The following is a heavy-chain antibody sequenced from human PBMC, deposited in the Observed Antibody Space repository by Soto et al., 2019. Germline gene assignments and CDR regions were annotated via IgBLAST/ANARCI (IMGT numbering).Heavy chain of an antibody. Sequence: QLQLQESGPGLVKPSETLSLTCTVSGGSISSSRYYWGWIRQPPGKGLEWIGSIYYSGSTYYNPSRKSRVPISVDTSKNQVSLKLSSVTAADTAVYYCARHTPAISISDHWGQGTLVTVSS. CDR2: IYYSGST. D-gene: IGHD2-15*01. J-gene: IGHJ4*02. CDR3: ARHTPAISISDH. V-gene: IGHV4-39*01. CDR1: GGSISSSRYY.